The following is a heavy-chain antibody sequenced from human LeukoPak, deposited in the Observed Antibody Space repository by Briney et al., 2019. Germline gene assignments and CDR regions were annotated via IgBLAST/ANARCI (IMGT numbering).Heavy chain of an antibody. J-gene: IGHJ1*01. D-gene: IGHD4-17*01. V-gene: IGHV3-9*01. CDR1: GFTFDDYA. CDR3: AKDAYGDYDHNGYFHH. CDR2: ISWNSGSI. Sequence: PSGGSLRLSCAVSGFTFDDYAMHWVRQAPGKGLEWVSSISWNSGSIDYADSVKGRFTISRDNAKNSLYLQMNSLRAEDTALYYCAKDAYGDYDHNGYFHHWGQGTLVTVSS.